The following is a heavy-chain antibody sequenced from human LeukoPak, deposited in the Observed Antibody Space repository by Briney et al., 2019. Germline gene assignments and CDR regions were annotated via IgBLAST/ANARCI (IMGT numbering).Heavy chain of an antibody. CDR3: ATQGARNCSGGSCRYSWFDP. CDR2: INHSGST. J-gene: IGHJ5*02. D-gene: IGHD2-15*01. CDR1: GGSFSGYY. Sequence: SETLSLTCAVYGGSFSGYYWSWIRQPPGKGLEWIGEINHSGSTNYNPSLKSRVTISVDTSKNQFSLKLSSVTAADTAVYYCATQGARNCSGGSCRYSWFDPWGQGTLVTVSS. V-gene: IGHV4-34*01.